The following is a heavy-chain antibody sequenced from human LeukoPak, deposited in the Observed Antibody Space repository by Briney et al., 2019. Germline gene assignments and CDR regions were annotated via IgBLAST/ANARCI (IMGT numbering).Heavy chain of an antibody. V-gene: IGHV3-66*01. D-gene: IGHD6-13*01. CDR1: GFTVSSNY. Sequence: GGSLRLSCTVSGFTVSSNYMSWVRQAPGKGLEWVSVIYSGGSTYYADSVKGRFTISRDNSKNTLYLQMNSLRAEDTAVYYCARGGPAAGRFDYWGQGTLVTVSS. J-gene: IGHJ4*02. CDR2: IYSGGST. CDR3: ARGGPAAGRFDY.